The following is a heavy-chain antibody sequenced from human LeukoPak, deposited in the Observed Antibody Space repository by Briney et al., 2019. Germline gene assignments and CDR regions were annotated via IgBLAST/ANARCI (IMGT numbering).Heavy chain of an antibody. CDR2: IYYSGST. CDR1: GGSISSYY. Sequence: SETLSLTCTVSGGSISSYYWSWIRQPPGKGLEWIGYIYYSGSTNYNPSLKSRVTISVDTSKNQFSLKLSSVTAADTAVYYCARALGPRAFDIWGQGTMVTVSS. V-gene: IGHV4-59*01. D-gene: IGHD6-13*01. CDR3: ARALGPRAFDI. J-gene: IGHJ3*02.